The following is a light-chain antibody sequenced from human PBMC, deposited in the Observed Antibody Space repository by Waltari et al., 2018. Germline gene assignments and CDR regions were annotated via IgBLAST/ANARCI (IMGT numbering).Light chain of an antibody. CDR3: QQRGNLPET. CDR2: DAS. J-gene: IGKJ2*01. CDR1: QNVNSF. Sequence: CRASQNVNSFLAWYPQKRGQAPRLLIYDASKRATGIPDRISGSGSGTDFTLTISSLEPEDFAIYYCQQRGNLPETFGRGTRVEMK. V-gene: IGKV3-11*01.